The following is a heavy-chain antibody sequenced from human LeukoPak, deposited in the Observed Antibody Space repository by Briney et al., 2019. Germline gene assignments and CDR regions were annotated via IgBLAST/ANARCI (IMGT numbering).Heavy chain of an antibody. Sequence: PSQTLSLTCAVSGGSISSGGYSWSWIRQPPGKGLEWIGYIYHSGSTYYNPSLKSRVTISVDRSKNQFSLKLSSVTAADTAVYYCARVPYSGSSLRVTRPSGMDVWGQGTTVTVSS. J-gene: IGHJ6*02. CDR1: GGSISSGGYS. CDR3: ARVPYSGSSLRVTRPSGMDV. V-gene: IGHV4-30-2*01. D-gene: IGHD1-26*01. CDR2: IYHSGST.